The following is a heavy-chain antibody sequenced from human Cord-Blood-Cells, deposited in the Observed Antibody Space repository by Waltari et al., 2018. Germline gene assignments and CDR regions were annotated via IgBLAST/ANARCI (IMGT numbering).Heavy chain of an antibody. Sequence: EVQLVESGGGLVKPGGSLRLSCAASGFTFSSYSMNWVRQAPGKGLEWVAAISSNSSYIYYADEVKGRFTISRENAKNSLYLQMNSLRAEDTAVYYCARSYSSGRAYWGQGTLVTVSS. V-gene: IGHV3-21*01. CDR2: ISSNSSYI. CDR1: GFTFSSYS. J-gene: IGHJ4*02. CDR3: ARSYSSGRAY. D-gene: IGHD6-19*01.